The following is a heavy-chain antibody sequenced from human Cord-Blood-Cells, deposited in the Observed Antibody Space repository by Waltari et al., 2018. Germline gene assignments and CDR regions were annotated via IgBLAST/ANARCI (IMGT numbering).Heavy chain of an antibody. D-gene: IGHD4-17*01. V-gene: IGHV3-30*01. J-gene: IGHJ6*02. Sequence: SYDGSKYYADSVKGRFTISRDNSKNTLYLQMNSLRAEDTAVYYCARDYGVGSSGRVGYYYYGMDVWGQGTTVTVSS. CDR3: ARDYGVGSSGRVGYYYYGMDV. CDR2: SYDGSK.